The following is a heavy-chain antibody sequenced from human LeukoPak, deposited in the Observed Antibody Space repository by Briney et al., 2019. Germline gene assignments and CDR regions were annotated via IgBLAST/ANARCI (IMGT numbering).Heavy chain of an antibody. CDR2: ITGSSSFI. CDR3: ARTAFNDGDHVNWFDP. Sequence: PGGSLRLSCAASGFTFSHYSMNWVRQAPGKGLEWVSSITGSSSFIHYADSVKGRFTISRDNAKNSLYLQMNSLRADDTALYYCARTAFNDGDHVNWFDPWGQGTLVTVSS. CDR1: GFTFSHYS. D-gene: IGHD2/OR15-2a*01. J-gene: IGHJ5*02. V-gene: IGHV3-21*01.